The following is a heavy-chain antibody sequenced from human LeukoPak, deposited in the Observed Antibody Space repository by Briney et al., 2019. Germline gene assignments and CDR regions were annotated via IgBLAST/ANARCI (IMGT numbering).Heavy chain of an antibody. CDR1: GFTFSSYT. V-gene: IGHV3-21*01. Sequence: GGSLRLSCVASGFTFSSYTMNWVRQAPGKGLERVSAISGSSDHVHYADSMKGRFTISRDNAKNSLYLQMNSLTAEDTAVYYCARDFFDSSGHYYDAYWGQGTLVTVSS. J-gene: IGHJ4*02. CDR2: ISGSSDHV. CDR3: ARDFFDSSGHYYDAY. D-gene: IGHD6-19*01.